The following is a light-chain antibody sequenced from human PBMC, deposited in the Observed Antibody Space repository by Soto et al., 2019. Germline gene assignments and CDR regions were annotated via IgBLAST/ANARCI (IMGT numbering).Light chain of an antibody. CDR2: GAS. Sequence: EIVMTQSPATLSVSPGERAILSCRASQSVSSSYLAWYQQKPGQAPRLLIYGASSRATGIPDRFSGSGSGTDFTLTISRLEPEDFAVYYCQQYGSSPGTFGQGTKVDIK. J-gene: IGKJ1*01. CDR1: QSVSSSY. CDR3: QQYGSSPGT. V-gene: IGKV3-20*01.